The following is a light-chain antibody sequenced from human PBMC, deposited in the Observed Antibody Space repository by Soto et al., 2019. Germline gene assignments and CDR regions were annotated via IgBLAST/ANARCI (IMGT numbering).Light chain of an antibody. Sequence: IVMPQSPATLSVSPGESATLSCRASQSVGRSLAWYQKRPGQAPRILIYGASARATGIPATFSGSGSGTEFNLTIRKLQTDEFATYECQQYNSFTWTGGLGTKGEIK. J-gene: IGKJ1*01. CDR1: QSVGRS. CDR3: QQYNSFTWT. CDR2: GAS. V-gene: IGKV3-15*01.